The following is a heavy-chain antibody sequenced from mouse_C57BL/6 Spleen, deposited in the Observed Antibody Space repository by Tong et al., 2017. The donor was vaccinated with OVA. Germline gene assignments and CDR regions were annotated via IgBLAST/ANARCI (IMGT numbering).Heavy chain of an antibody. CDR1: GFSLTSYG. V-gene: IGHV2-6*01. CDR3: ARSYYYGSSFYAMDY. D-gene: IGHD1-1*01. CDR2: IWGVGST. J-gene: IGHJ4*01. Sequence: VQLQESGPGLVAPSQSLSITCTVSGFSLTSYGVDWVRRSPGKGLEWLGVIWGVGSTNYNSALKSRLSISKDNSKSQVFLKMNSLQTDDTAMYYCARSYYYGSSFYAMDYWGQGTSVTVSS.